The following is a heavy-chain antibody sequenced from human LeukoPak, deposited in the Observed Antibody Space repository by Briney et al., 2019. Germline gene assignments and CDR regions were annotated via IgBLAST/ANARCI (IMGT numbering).Heavy chain of an antibody. CDR1: GFTFSSYG. V-gene: IGHV3-30*03. Sequence: GGSLRLSCAASGFTFSSYGMHWVRQAPGKGLEWVAVISYDGSNKYYADSVKGRFTISRDNSKNTLYLQMNSLRAEDTAVYYCATDQNPVRGVTQLDYWGQGTLVTVSS. CDR2: ISYDGSNK. J-gene: IGHJ4*02. CDR3: ATDQNPVRGVTQLDY. D-gene: IGHD3-10*01.